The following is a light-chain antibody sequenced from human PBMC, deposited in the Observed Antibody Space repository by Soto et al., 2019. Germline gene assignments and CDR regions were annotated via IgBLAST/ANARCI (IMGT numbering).Light chain of an antibody. Sequence: VIRKTPATLSGSPGEGAPPSCRASQSVRSHLAWYQQKPGQPPRLLIYGASTRATGIPARFSGSGFGTEFTLTISSLQSEDFAVYYCQPYNNWPLTFGGGTKVDI. CDR1: QSVRSH. V-gene: IGKV3-15*01. CDR3: QPYNNWPLT. CDR2: GAS. J-gene: IGKJ4*01.